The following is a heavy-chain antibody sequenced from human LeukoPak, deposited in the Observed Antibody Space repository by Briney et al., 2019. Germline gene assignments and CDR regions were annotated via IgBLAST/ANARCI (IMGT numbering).Heavy chain of an antibody. V-gene: IGHV1-8*03. CDR1: GYTFTSYD. D-gene: IGHD6-13*01. CDR3: ARDGHGTAALLAYYYMDV. Sequence: ASVKVSCKASGYTFTSYDINWVRQATGQGLEWMGWMNPNSGNTGYAQKFQGRVTITRNTSISTAYMELSSLRSEDTAVYYCARDGHGTAALLAYYYMDVWGKGTTVTVSS. CDR2: MNPNSGNT. J-gene: IGHJ6*03.